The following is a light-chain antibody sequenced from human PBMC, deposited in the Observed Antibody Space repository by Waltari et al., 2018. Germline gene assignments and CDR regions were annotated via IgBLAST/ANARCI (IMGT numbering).Light chain of an antibody. CDR3: HQYNNWPRT. CDR2: DSS. V-gene: IGKV3-15*01. CDR1: QTVANTY. J-gene: IGKJ1*01. Sequence: EIVLTQSPGTLSLSPGEGATLSCRASQTVANTYLAWYQQKPGQAPRLLLSDSSRRATGFPARFSGSGSGTEFTLTISSLQSEDFAVYYCHQYNNWPRTFGQGTKVEIK.